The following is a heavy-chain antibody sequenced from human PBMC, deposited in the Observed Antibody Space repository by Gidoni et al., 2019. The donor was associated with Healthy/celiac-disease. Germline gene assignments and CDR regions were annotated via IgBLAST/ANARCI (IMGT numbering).Heavy chain of an antibody. Sequence: EVQLVESGGGLIQPGGSLRLSCAASGFTVSSNYMSWVRQAPGKGLEWVSVIYSGGSTYYADSVKGRFTISRDNSKNTLYLQMNSLRAEDTAVYYCARPAASDYYYYGMDVWGQGTTVTVSS. D-gene: IGHD6-13*01. CDR1: GFTVSSNY. CDR3: ARPAASDYYYYGMDV. J-gene: IGHJ6*02. V-gene: IGHV3-53*01. CDR2: IYSGGST.